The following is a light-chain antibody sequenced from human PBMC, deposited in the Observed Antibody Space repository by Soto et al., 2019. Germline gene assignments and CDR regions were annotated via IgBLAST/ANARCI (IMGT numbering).Light chain of an antibody. J-gene: IGKJ5*01. CDR2: DAS. CDR1: QRLGAD. CDR3: QQRGN. Sequence: EIVLTQSPVTLSLSPGERATLSCRASQRLGADLAWYQQRPGQAPRLLIYDASTRASGIPGRFSGSESGADFTLTISSLEPEDFALYYCQQRGNFGQGTRLEIK. V-gene: IGKV3-11*01.